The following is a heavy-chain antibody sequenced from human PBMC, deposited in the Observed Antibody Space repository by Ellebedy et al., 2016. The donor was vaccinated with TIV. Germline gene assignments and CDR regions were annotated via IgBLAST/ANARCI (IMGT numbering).Heavy chain of an antibody. V-gene: IGHV4-39*07. D-gene: IGHD6-19*01. CDR3: ASDTGIAVAVPDAFDI. CDR1: GGSISSSSYY. Sequence: SETLSLTCTVSGGSISSSSYYWVWIRQSPGKGLEWIGSIYYSGSTYYNPSLKSRITISVDTSKNQFSLKLSSVTTADTAMYYCASDTGIAVAVPDAFDIWGQGTMVTVSS. CDR2: IYYSGST. J-gene: IGHJ3*02.